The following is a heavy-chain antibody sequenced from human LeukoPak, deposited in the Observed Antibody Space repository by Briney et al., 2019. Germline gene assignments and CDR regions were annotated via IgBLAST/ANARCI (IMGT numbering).Heavy chain of an antibody. Sequence: ASVKVSCKASGYTFSSYAMHWVRQAPGQRLEWMGWINAGNGNTKYSQKFQGRVTITRDTSASTAYTELSSLRSEDTAVYYCAREPYYDFWSGSWNGMDVWGLGTTVTVSS. V-gene: IGHV1-3*01. CDR2: INAGNGNT. D-gene: IGHD3-3*01. J-gene: IGHJ6*02. CDR1: GYTFSSYA. CDR3: AREPYYDFWSGSWNGMDV.